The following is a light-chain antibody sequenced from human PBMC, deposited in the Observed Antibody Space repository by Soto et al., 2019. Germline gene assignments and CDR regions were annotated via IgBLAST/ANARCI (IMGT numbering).Light chain of an antibody. CDR2: GVS. V-gene: IGKV3-11*01. Sequence: EIVLTQSPATLSLSPGERATLSCRASETVNSYLAWYQQKPGQAPRLLIYGVSKRATGIPARFSGSGSGTDFTLAISSLEPDDFAVYYCQHRSSWPFTFGPGTKVEIK. J-gene: IGKJ3*01. CDR3: QHRSSWPFT. CDR1: ETVNSY.